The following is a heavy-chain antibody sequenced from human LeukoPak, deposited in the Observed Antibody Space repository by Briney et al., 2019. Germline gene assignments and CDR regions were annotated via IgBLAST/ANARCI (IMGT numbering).Heavy chain of an antibody. CDR2: INTNTGSP. D-gene: IGHD5-18*01. CDR3: ARGTPIQLWLQDY. J-gene: IGHJ4*02. Sequence: GASVKVSCKASGYTFTSYTMNWVRQAPGQGLEWMGWINTNTGSPTYAQGFTGRFVFSLDTSVSTAYLQISSLKAEDTAVYYCARGTPIQLWLQDYWGQGTLVTVSS. CDR1: GYTFTSYT. V-gene: IGHV7-4-1*02.